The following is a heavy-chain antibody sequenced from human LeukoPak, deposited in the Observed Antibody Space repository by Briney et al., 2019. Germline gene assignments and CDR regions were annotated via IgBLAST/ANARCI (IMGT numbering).Heavy chain of an antibody. Sequence: GGSLRLSCAASGFTFSSYSMNWVRQAPGKGLEWVSSISSSSSYIYYADSVKGRFTISRDNAKNSLYLQMNSLRAEDTAVYYCARTVGYSSGWLPQDCWGQGTLVTVSS. D-gene: IGHD6-19*01. CDR1: GFTFSSYS. J-gene: IGHJ4*02. CDR2: ISSSSSYI. V-gene: IGHV3-21*01. CDR3: ARTVGYSSGWLPQDC.